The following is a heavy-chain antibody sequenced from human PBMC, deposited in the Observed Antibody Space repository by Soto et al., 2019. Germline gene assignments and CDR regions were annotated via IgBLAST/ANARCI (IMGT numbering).Heavy chain of an antibody. V-gene: IGHV4-30-4*01. D-gene: IGHD5-18*01. CDR1: GGSISSGDYY. CDR3: ARFHRGYSYGPFAH. Sequence: TLSLTCSVSGGSISSGDYYWSWIRQPPGKGLEWIGYIYSSGSIYYNPSLKSRVTMSADTSKNQFSLKLSSVTAADTAVYYCARFHRGYSYGPFAHWGLGTLVTSPQ. J-gene: IGHJ4*02. CDR2: IYSSGSI.